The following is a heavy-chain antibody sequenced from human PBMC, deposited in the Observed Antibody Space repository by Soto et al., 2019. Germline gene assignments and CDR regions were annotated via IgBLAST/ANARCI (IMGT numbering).Heavy chain of an antibody. J-gene: IGHJ4*02. CDR3: ARALVGYSSSAFDY. D-gene: IGHD6-13*01. Sequence: GGSLRLSCAASGFTFSSYSMNWVRQAPGKGLEWVSSISSSSSYIYYADSVKGRFTISRDNAKNSLYLQMNSLRAEDTAVYYCARALVGYSSSAFDYWGQGTLVTVSS. CDR1: GFTFSSYS. CDR2: ISSSSSYI. V-gene: IGHV3-21*01.